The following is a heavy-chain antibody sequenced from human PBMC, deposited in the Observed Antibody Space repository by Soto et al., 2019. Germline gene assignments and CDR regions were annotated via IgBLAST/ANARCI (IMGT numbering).Heavy chain of an antibody. Sequence: QVQLQESGPGLVKPSETLSLTCTVSGGSITSYDWSWIRQPPGRGLEGIGYISNSESTKYNPSLKSSVTMSVDASKDPVSLKLSSVTAADTAVYYCARHGAYGRSGYYDSWCRGTLVTVSS. CDR1: GGSITSYD. CDR2: ISNSEST. D-gene: IGHD3-22*01. J-gene: IGHJ5*01. CDR3: ARHGAYGRSGYYDS. V-gene: IGHV4-59*08.